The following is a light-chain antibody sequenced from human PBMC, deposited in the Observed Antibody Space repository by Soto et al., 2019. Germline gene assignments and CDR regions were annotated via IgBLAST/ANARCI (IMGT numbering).Light chain of an antibody. CDR1: QTVSSY. CDR2: ATS. J-gene: IGKJ5*01. Sequence: DIQMTHSPSSLSASVGDRVNMTCRASQTVSSYLNWYQQKPGTVPKLLIYATSNLQSGVPSRFSGRGFGTDFTLTISSLQPEDFATYYCQQSFTTPSFGQGTRLEIK. V-gene: IGKV1-39*01. CDR3: QQSFTTPS.